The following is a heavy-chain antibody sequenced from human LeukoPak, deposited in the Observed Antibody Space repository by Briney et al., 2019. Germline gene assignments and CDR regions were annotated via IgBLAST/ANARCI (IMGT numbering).Heavy chain of an antibody. Sequence: ASVKVSCKASGYTFTGYYMHWVRQAPGQGLEWMGWINPNSGGTNYAQKFQGRVTMTRDTSISTAYMELSRLRSDDTAVYYCARGGTTIFGVVIINYFDYWGQGTLVTVSS. V-gene: IGHV1-2*02. CDR3: ARGGTTIFGVVIINYFDY. CDR1: GYTFTGYY. D-gene: IGHD3-3*01. J-gene: IGHJ4*02. CDR2: INPNSGGT.